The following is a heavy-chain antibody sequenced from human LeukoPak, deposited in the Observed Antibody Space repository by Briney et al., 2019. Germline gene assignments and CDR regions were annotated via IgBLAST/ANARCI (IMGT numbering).Heavy chain of an antibody. D-gene: IGHD2-15*01. CDR2: ISGSGGST. Sequence: GGSLRLSCAASGFTFSSYAMSWVRQAPGKGLEWVSAISGSGGSTYYADSVKGRFTISRDNSKNTLYLQMNSLRAEDTAVYYWAKRGLYCSGGSCPEGFDHWGQGTLVTVSS. J-gene: IGHJ4*02. V-gene: IGHV3-23*01. CDR1: GFTFSSYA. CDR3: AKRGLYCSGGSCPEGFDH.